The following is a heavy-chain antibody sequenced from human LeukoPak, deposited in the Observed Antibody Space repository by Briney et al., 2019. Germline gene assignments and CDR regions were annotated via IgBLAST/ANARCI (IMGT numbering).Heavy chain of an antibody. J-gene: IGHJ5*02. CDR3: ARVPVNIWENWFDP. CDR1: GGSISTSSYS. CDR2: IYYTGST. D-gene: IGHD1-26*01. V-gene: IGHV4-39*07. Sequence: SETLSLTCTVSGGSISTSSYSWGWIRQPPGKGLEWIGTIYYTGSTNYNPSLKSRVTISVDTSKNQFSLKLNSVTAADTAVYYCARVPVNIWENWFDPWGQGTLVTVSS.